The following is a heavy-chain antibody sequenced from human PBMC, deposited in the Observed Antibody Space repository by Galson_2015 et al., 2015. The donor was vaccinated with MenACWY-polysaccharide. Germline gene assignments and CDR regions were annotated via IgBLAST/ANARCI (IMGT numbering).Heavy chain of an antibody. J-gene: IGHJ4*02. CDR2: MNPDSGNT. Sequence: SVKVSCKASGYTFTSYDINWVRQAPGQGLEWMGWMNPDSGNTGYAQKFQGRVTMTRNTSISTAYMELSSLRSEDTAVYYCARALISLYSGSYYDDWGQGTLVTVSS. D-gene: IGHD1-26*01. V-gene: IGHV1-8*01. CDR1: GYTFTSYD. CDR3: ARALISLYSGSYYDD.